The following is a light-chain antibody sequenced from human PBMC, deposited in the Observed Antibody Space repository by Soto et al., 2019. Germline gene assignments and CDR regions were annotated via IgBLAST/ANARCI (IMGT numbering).Light chain of an antibody. V-gene: IGLV2-14*01. Sequence: QSVLTQPASVSGSPGQSITISCTGTSSDVGGYNYVSWYQQHPGKAPKLMIYDVSNRTSGVSNRFSGSKSGNTASLTISGLQAEDEADYYCSSYTSSSTPSVVFGGGTQLTVL. J-gene: IGLJ2*01. CDR1: SSDVGGYNY. CDR3: SSYTSSSTPSVV. CDR2: DVS.